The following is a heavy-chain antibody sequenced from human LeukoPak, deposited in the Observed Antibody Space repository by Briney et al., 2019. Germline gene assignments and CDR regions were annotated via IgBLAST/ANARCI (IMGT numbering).Heavy chain of an antibody. CDR1: GGSISSGGYY. V-gene: IGHV4-31*03. Sequence: PSETLSLTCTVSGGSISSGGYYWSWIRQHPGKGLEWIGYIYYSGSTYYNPSLKSRVTISVDTSKNQFSLKLSSVTAADTAVYYCARDSNYGGNAFDYWGQGTLVTVSS. CDR3: ARDSNYGGNAFDY. CDR2: IYYSGST. J-gene: IGHJ4*02. D-gene: IGHD4-23*01.